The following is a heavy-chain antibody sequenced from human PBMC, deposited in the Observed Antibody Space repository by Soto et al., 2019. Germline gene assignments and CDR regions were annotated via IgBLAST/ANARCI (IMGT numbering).Heavy chain of an antibody. D-gene: IGHD6-19*01. CDR2: IHSSGIT. CDR1: GVSISSGDYY. CDR3: ARQKQWLSPFDD. V-gene: IGHV4-31*03. J-gene: IGHJ4*02. Sequence: QVQLQESGPGLVKPSQTLSLTCTVSGVSISSGDYYWSWIRQHPGKGLEWIGYIHSSGITDYNPSLKSRVSISLDTSKNQFSLKLSSVTAADTAVYYCARQKQWLSPFDDWGQGTLVTVSS.